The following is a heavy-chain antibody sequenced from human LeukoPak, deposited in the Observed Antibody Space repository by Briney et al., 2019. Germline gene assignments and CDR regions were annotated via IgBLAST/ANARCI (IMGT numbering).Heavy chain of an antibody. CDR3: ARVRSSGWYREGFDY. V-gene: IGHV4-59*01. Sequence: PSETLSLTCTVSGGSISSYYWSWIRQPPGKGLEWIGYIHYSGSTNYNPSLKSRVTISVDTSKNQFSLKLSSVTAADTAVYYCARVRSSGWYREGFDYWGQGTLVTVSS. J-gene: IGHJ4*02. CDR1: GGSISSYY. D-gene: IGHD6-19*01. CDR2: IHYSGST.